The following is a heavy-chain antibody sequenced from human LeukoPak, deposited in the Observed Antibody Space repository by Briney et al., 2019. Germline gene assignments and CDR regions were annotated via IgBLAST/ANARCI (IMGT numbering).Heavy chain of an antibody. CDR1: GFTSGDYA. V-gene: IGHV3-49*04. CDR3: AKGPGGSGYYYSPWFQH. D-gene: IGHD3-22*01. J-gene: IGHJ1*01. CDR2: IRSKAYGGTT. Sequence: GGSLRLSCTASGFTSGDYAMSWVRQAPGKGLEWVAFIRSKAYGGTTEYAASVKGRFTISRDDSKSIAYLQMHSLKIEDTAVYYCAKGPGGSGYYYSPWFQHWGQGTLVTVSS.